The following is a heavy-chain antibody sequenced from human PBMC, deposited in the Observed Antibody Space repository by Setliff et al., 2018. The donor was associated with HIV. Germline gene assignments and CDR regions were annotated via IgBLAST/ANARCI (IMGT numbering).Heavy chain of an antibody. CDR1: GFTFSTYN. CDR3: ARASNSFDI. V-gene: IGHV3-48*01. Sequence: PGGSLRLSCAASGFTFSTYNMNWVRQAPGKGLEWVSYISSSSSSIYYADSVKGRFTISRDNAKNSLYLQMNSLRVEDTAVYYCARASNSFDIWGQGTMVTVSS. CDR2: ISSSSSSI. J-gene: IGHJ3*02.